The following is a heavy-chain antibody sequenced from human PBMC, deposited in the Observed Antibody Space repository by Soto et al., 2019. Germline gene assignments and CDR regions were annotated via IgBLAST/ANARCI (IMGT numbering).Heavy chain of an antibody. Sequence: GGSLRLSCAASGFTFSSYAMHWVRQAPGKGLEYVSAISSNGGSTYYANSVKGRFTISRDNSKNTLYLQMGSLRAEDMAVYYCARGIVPAAIRYYYYYGMDVWGQGTTVTVSS. CDR2: ISSNGGST. J-gene: IGHJ6*02. CDR3: ARGIVPAAIRYYYYYGMDV. V-gene: IGHV3-64*01. CDR1: GFTFSSYA. D-gene: IGHD2-2*01.